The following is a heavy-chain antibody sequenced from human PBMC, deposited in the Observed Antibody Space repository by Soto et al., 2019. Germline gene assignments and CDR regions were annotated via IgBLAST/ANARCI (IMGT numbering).Heavy chain of an antibody. D-gene: IGHD1-26*01. CDR2: IRPDGSDK. CDR3: ARLESGSLDS. Sequence: GGSRRRSWAASGFTFVNYLMNWGRQAPGKGLEWVGNIRPDGSDKYYVGSMKGRFTISRDNAHNSLYLQMNSLRAEDTAIYYCARLESGSLDSWGQGTLVTVSS. V-gene: IGHV3-7*01. CDR1: GFTFVNYL. J-gene: IGHJ4*02.